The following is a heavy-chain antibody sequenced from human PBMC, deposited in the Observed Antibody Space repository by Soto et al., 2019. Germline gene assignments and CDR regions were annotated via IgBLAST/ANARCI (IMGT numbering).Heavy chain of an antibody. CDR3: ARESVYDASGYYYYYMDV. CDR2: IIPILGIA. CDR1: GGTFSSYT. J-gene: IGHJ6*03. V-gene: IGHV1-69*04. Sequence: ASVKVSCKASGGTFSSYTISWVRQAPGQGLEWMGRIIPILGIANYAQKFQGRVTITADKSTSTAYMELSSLRSEDTAVYYCARESVYDASGYYYYYMDVWGKGTTVTVSS. D-gene: IGHD3-10*01.